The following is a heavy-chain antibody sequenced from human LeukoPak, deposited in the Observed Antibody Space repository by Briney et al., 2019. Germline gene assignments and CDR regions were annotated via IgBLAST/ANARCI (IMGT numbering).Heavy chain of an antibody. D-gene: IGHD6-19*01. CDR2: ISSTTTIT. Sequence: GGSLRLSCAASGFTFSSYAMHWVRQAPGKGLEWISYISSTTTITYYADSVKGRFTISRDNAKNSLYLQMSSLRDEATAVYYCVAGTELVYWGQGTLITVSS. V-gene: IGHV3-48*02. CDR3: VAGTELVY. CDR1: GFTFSSYA. J-gene: IGHJ4*02.